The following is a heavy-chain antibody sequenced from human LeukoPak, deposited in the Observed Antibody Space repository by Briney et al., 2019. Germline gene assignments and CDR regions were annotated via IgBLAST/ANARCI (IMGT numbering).Heavy chain of an antibody. Sequence: PGRSLRLSCAASGFTFDDYAMHWVRQAPGKGLEWVSGISWNSGSIDYADSVKGRFTISRDNAKNSLYLQMNSLRTEDTALYYCARAIGVTCISTSCYSFDYWGQGTLVTVSS. CDR3: ARAIGVTCISTSCYSFDY. V-gene: IGHV3-9*01. CDR2: ISWNSGSI. CDR1: GFTFDDYA. D-gene: IGHD2-2*02. J-gene: IGHJ4*02.